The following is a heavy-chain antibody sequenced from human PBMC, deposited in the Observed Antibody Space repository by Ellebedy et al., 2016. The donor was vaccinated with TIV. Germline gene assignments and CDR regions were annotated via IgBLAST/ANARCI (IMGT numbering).Heavy chain of an antibody. CDR1: GFTLGDYA. J-gene: IGHJ5*02. Sequence: PGGSLRLSCTGSGFTLGDYAMSWFRQAPGKGLEWVGFIRSKAYGGSTEYAASVKGRFTISRDDSKSIAYLQMNSLKSEDTAGYYCSRDLNWEAWFDPWGQGTLVTVSS. CDR2: IRSKAYGGST. V-gene: IGHV3-49*03. D-gene: IGHD3/OR15-3a*01. CDR3: SRDLNWEAWFDP.